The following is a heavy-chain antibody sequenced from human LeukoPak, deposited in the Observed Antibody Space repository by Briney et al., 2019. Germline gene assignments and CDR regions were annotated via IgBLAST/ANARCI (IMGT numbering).Heavy chain of an antibody. J-gene: IGHJ4*02. CDR3: ASSLYYYTSGAGFDY. CDR1: GGSISTYY. Sequence: RSETLSLTCTVSGGSISTYYWSWIRQPAGKGLKWIGRISASRNTDYNPSLKSRVTMSVDTSKNQLSVNLSSVTAADTAVYYCASSLYYYTSGAGFDYWGQGTLVTVSA. V-gene: IGHV4-4*07. D-gene: IGHD3-10*01. CDR2: ISASRNT.